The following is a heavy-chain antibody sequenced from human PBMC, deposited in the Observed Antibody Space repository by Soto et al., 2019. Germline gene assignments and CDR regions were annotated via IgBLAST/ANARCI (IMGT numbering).Heavy chain of an antibody. CDR3: ATGLRNKIFGVVIYYYGRDV. CDR2: MNPNSGNT. J-gene: IGHJ6*02. Sequence: ASVKVSCKASGYTFTSYDINWVRQATGQGLEWMGWMNPNSGNTGYAQKFQGRVTMTRNTSISTAYMELSSLRSEDTAVYYCATGLRNKIFGVVIYYYGRDVWGQVTTVTVSS. V-gene: IGHV1-8*01. D-gene: IGHD3-3*01. CDR1: GYTFTSYD.